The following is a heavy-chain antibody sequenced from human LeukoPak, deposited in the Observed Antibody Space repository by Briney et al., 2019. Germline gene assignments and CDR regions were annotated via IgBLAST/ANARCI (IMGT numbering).Heavy chain of an antibody. Sequence: GRSLRLSCAASGFTFSNYGMHWVRQAPGKGLDWVAVISYDGSNKYYADSVKGRFTISRDNSKNTLYLQMNSLRAEDTAVYYCAGDTARALAYYYYGMDVWGQGTTVTVSS. J-gene: IGHJ6*02. V-gene: IGHV3-30*03. D-gene: IGHD5-18*01. CDR3: AGDTARALAYYYYGMDV. CDR2: ISYDGSNK. CDR1: GFTFSNYG.